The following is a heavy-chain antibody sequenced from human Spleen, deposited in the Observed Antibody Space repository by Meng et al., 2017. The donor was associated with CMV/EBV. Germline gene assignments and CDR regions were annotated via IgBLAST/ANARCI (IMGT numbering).Heavy chain of an antibody. CDR2: ISSSGSTI. D-gene: IGHD2-21*01. J-gene: IGHJ2*01. V-gene: IGHV3-11*04. CDR3: ARGGCGGDCYFWYFDL. CDR1: GFTFSDYY. Sequence: GESLKISCAASGFTFSDYYMSWIRQAPGKGLEWVSYISSSGSTIYYADSVKGRFAISRDNSKNTVFLQMNSLRAEDTAVYYCARGGCGGDCYFWYFDLWGRGTLVTVSS.